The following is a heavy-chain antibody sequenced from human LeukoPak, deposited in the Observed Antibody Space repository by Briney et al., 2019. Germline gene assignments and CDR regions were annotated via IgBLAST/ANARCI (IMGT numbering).Heavy chain of an antibody. J-gene: IGHJ4*02. CDR1: GFTFSSYA. Sequence: PGGSLRLSCAASGFTFSSYAMHWVRQAPGKGLEWVAVIPYGGSNKYYADSVKGRFTISRDNSKNTLYLQMNSLRAEDTAVYYCASPLDYWGQGTLVTVSS. CDR2: IPYGGSNK. V-gene: IGHV3-30*04. CDR3: ASPLDY.